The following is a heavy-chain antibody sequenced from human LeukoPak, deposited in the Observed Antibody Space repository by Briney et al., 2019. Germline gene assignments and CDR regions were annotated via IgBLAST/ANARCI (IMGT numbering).Heavy chain of an antibody. CDR3: ASGSSSKIDY. Sequence: GGSLRLSCAASGFTFSDYYMSWIRQAPGKGLEWVSYISGSSSNTKYADSVKGRFTISRDNAKNSLYLQMNSLRAEDTAVYYCASGSSSKIDYWGQGTLVTVSS. D-gene: IGHD2-2*01. J-gene: IGHJ4*02. CDR1: GFTFSDYY. CDR2: ISGSSSNT. V-gene: IGHV3-11*03.